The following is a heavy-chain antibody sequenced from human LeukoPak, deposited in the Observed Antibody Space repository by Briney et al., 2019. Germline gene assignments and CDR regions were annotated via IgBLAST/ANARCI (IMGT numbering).Heavy chain of an antibody. D-gene: IGHD3-22*01. Sequence: SETLSLTCAVYGGSFSGYYWSWIRQPPGKGLEWIGEINHNGSTNYNPSLKSRVTISADTSKNQFSLKLSSVTAADTAVYYCAGKDYYDSSGYYYLAGMDVWGQGTTVTVSS. V-gene: IGHV4-34*01. CDR1: GGSFSGYY. CDR2: INHNGST. CDR3: AGKDYYDSSGYYYLAGMDV. J-gene: IGHJ6*02.